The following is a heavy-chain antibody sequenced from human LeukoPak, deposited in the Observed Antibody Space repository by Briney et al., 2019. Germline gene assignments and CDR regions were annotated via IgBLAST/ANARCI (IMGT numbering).Heavy chain of an antibody. CDR1: GFTFSSYW. CDR3: ARDRQGLRYFDWLMSYYYYGMDV. V-gene: IGHV3-7*01. J-gene: IGHJ6*02. Sequence: GGSLRLSCAASGFTFSSYWMSWVRQAPGKGLEWVANIKQDGSEKYYVDSVKGQFTISRDNAKNSLYLQMNSLRAEDTAVYYCARDRQGLRYFDWLMSYYYYGMDVWGQGTTVTVSS. CDR2: IKQDGSEK. D-gene: IGHD3-9*01.